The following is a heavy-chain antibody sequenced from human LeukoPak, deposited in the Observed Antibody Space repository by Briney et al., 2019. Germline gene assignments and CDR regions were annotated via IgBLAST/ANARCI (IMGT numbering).Heavy chain of an antibody. CDR3: ARILPRQYRPPYYYYMDV. V-gene: IGHV3-48*01. Sequence: PGGSLRLSCAASGFTFSSYGMNWVRQAPGKGLEWVSYISSSSSTIYYADSVKGRFTISRDNAKNSLYLQMNSLRAEDTAVYYCARILPRQYRPPYYYYMDVWGKGTTVTVSS. CDR1: GFTFSSYG. CDR2: ISSSSSTI. J-gene: IGHJ6*03. D-gene: IGHD4-11*01.